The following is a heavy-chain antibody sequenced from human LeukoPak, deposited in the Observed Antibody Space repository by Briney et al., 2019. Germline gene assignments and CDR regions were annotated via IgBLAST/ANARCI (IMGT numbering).Heavy chain of an antibody. Sequence: PSETLSLTCTVSGGSISSYYWSWIRQPPGKGLEWIGYIYYSGSTNYNPSLKSRATISVDTSKNQFSLKLSSVTAADTAVYYCAGWSIAAAGRLDYWGQGTLVTVSS. CDR3: AGWSIAAAGRLDY. V-gene: IGHV4-59*01. J-gene: IGHJ4*02. CDR1: GGSISSYY. D-gene: IGHD6-13*01. CDR2: IYYSGST.